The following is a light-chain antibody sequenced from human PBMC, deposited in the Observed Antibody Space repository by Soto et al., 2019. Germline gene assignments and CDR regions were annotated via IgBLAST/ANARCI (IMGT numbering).Light chain of an antibody. CDR2: LGS. V-gene: IGKV2-28*01. Sequence: IVMTQSPLSLSVTPGEPASISCRSSQSLLHSNGYSYLDWYLQKPGQSPQLLIYLGSNRASGVPDRFSGSGSGTDFTLRISRVEAEDVGVYYCRQVLQSLYSFGQGTKLEIK. J-gene: IGKJ2*03. CDR3: RQVLQSLYS. CDR1: QSLLHSNGYSY.